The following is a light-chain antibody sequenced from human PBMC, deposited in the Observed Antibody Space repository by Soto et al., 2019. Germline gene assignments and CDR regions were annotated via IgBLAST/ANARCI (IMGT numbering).Light chain of an antibody. CDR2: WAS. CDR1: QSVLYSSNNKNF. V-gene: IGKV4-1*01. J-gene: IGKJ1*01. CDR3: QQYYRSPST. Sequence: DLVVTPSPDSLAVSLGERATINSKSSQSVLYSSNNKNFLAWYQQKPGQPPKLLIYWASTRESGVPDRFSGSGSGTDFTLTISSLQAEDVAVYYCQQYYRSPSTFGQRTNVDI.